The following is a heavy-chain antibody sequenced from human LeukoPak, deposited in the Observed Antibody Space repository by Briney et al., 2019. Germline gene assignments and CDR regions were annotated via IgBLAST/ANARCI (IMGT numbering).Heavy chain of an antibody. CDR1: GYTFTSYY. V-gene: IGHV1-46*01. J-gene: IGHJ5*02. CDR2: INPSGGST. Sequence: GASVKVSCKASGYTFTSYYMHWVRQAPGQGLEWMGIINPSGGSTSYAQKFQGRVTITTDESTSTAYMELSSLRSEDTAVYYCARDDPFTVFDPWGQGTLVTASS. D-gene: IGHD4-17*01. CDR3: ARDDPFTVFDP.